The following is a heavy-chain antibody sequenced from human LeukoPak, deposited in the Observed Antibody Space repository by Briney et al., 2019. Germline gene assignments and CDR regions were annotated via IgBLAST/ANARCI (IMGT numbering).Heavy chain of an antibody. Sequence: GESLKISCKDSGYSFTSYWIGWVRQMPGKGLEWMGIIYPGDSDTRYSPSFQGQVTISADKSISTAYLQWSSLKASDTAMYYCARGGSGSYYANWFDPWGQGTLVTVSS. CDR2: IYPGDSDT. CDR1: GYSFTSYW. J-gene: IGHJ5*02. D-gene: IGHD1-26*01. CDR3: ARGGSGSYYANWFDP. V-gene: IGHV5-51*01.